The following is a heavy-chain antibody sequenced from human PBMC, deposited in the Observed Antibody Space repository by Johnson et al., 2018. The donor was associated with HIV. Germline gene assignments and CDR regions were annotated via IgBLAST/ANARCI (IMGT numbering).Heavy chain of an antibody. J-gene: IGHJ3*02. D-gene: IGHD6-13*01. CDR1: GFTFSSYW. V-gene: IGHV3-7*01. CDR3: ARDQGIATRFASAFDI. Sequence: VQLVESGGGLVQPGGSLRLSCAASGFTFSSYWMSWVRQAPGKGLEWVANIKQDGSEKYYVDSVKGRFTISRDNAKNSLYLQMNSLRAEDTAVYYCARDQGIATRFASAFDICGQGTMVAVSS. CDR2: IKQDGSEK.